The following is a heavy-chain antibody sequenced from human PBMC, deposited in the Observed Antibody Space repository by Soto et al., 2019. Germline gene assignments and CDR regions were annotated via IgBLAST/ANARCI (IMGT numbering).Heavy chain of an antibody. D-gene: IGHD3-22*01. Sequence: GGSLRLSCAASGFTFSNAWMNWVRQAPGKGLEWVGRIKSKTDGGTTDYAAPVKGRFTISRDDSKNTLYLQMNSLKTEDTAVYYCTTVGPIPDYYYDSSGATDYWGQGTLVTVSS. J-gene: IGHJ4*02. CDR2: IKSKTDGGTT. CDR1: GFTFSNAW. CDR3: TTVGPIPDYYYDSSGATDY. V-gene: IGHV3-15*07.